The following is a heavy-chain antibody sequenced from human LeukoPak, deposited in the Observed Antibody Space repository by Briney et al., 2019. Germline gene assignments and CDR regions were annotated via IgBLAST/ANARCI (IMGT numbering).Heavy chain of an antibody. CDR3: ARVGTYYDFWSGLNWFDP. J-gene: IGHJ5*02. V-gene: IGHV1-2*02. CDR1: GYTFTGYY. CDR2: INPNSGGT. Sequence: ASVKVSCKASGYTFTGYYMHWVRQAPGQGLEWMGWINPNSGGTNYALKFQGRVTMTRDTSISTAYMELSRLRSDDTAVYYCARVGTYYDFWSGLNWFDPWGQGTLVTVSS. D-gene: IGHD3-3*01.